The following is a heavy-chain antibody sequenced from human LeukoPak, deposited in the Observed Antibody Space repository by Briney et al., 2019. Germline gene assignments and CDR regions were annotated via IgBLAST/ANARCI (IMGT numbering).Heavy chain of an antibody. D-gene: IGHD6-19*01. CDR1: GFTFSSYS. Sequence: PGGSLRLSCAASGFTFSSYSMNWVRQAPGKGLEWVSYISSSSSTIYYADSVKGRFTISRDNSKNTLNLQMSSLRTEDTAVYYCAKSLGRGQGLPPGGDDGFDIWGQGTLVTVSS. CDR3: AKSLGRGQGLPPGGDDGFDI. CDR2: ISSSSSTI. V-gene: IGHV3-48*01. J-gene: IGHJ3*02.